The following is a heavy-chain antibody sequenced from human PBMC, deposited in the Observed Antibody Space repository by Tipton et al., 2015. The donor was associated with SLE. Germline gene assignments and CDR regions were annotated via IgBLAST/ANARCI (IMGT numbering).Heavy chain of an antibody. V-gene: IGHV3-9*01. J-gene: IGHJ6*02. D-gene: IGHD3-9*01. Sequence: SLRLSCIASGFTFDDNAMHWVRQAPGKGLEWVSSISWNGGRIGYADSAKGRFTISRDNAKNSLYLHMNSLRVEDTALYYCIKGFPGRADNYYYGMDVWGQGTTVTVSS. CDR3: IKGFPGRADNYYYGMDV. CDR1: GFTFDDNA. CDR2: ISWNGGRI.